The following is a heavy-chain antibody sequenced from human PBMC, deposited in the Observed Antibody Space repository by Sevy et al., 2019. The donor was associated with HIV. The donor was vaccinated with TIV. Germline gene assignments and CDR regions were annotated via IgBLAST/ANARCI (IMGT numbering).Heavy chain of an antibody. D-gene: IGHD3-10*01. CDR3: VRGYYFPSGSPINYYYMDV. J-gene: IGHJ6*03. CDR2: IWLDGTNK. V-gene: IGHV3-33*01. CDR1: GFIFSRYH. Sequence: GGSLRLSCATSGFIFSRYHMHWVRQAPGKGPEWVALIWLDGTNKYYEDSVKGRVTKSRDNARKKEFLQLDSLRVEDTAVDYCVRGYYFPSGSPINYYYMDVWGKGTTVTVSS.